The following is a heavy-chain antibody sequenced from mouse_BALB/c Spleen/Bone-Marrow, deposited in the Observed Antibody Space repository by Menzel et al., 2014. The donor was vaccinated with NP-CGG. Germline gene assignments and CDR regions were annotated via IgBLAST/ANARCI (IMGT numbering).Heavy chain of an antibody. V-gene: IGHV5-2*01. CDR1: EYEFPSHD. Sequence: EVQGVESGGGLVQPGESLKLSCESNEYEFPSHDMSWVRKTPEKRLELVAAINSDGGSTYYPDTMERRFIISRDNSKKTLYLQMSSLRSGDTAFHYCARHGDYYGSSLFAYWGQGTLVTVSA. D-gene: IGHD1-1*01. CDR3: ARHGDYYGSSLFAY. J-gene: IGHJ3*01. CDR2: INSDGGST.